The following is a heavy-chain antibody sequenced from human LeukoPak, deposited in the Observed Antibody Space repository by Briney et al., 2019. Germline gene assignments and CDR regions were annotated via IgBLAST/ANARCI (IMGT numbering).Heavy chain of an antibody. CDR2: LFYFGST. V-gene: IGHV4-39*07. Sequence: TPSETLSLTCTVSGGSISRSSYYWGWIRQPPGKELEWIGSLFYFGSTYYNPSLKSRVTISIDTSKNQFSLMLSSATAADTAVYYCARGATSEMKNYFDYWGQGTLVTVSS. D-gene: IGHD5-24*01. J-gene: IGHJ4*02. CDR3: ARGATSEMKNYFDY. CDR1: GGSISRSSYY.